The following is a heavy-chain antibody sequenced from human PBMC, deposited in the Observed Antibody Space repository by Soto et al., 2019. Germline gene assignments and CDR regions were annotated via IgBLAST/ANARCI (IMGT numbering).Heavy chain of an antibody. V-gene: IGHV4-30-4*01. Sequence: SETLSITSTVSGGSISSGDYYWSWVRQPPGKGLEWIGYIYYSGSTYYNPSLKSRVTISVDTSKNQFSLKLSSVTAADTAVYYCARYGYYDSSGYFDYWGQGTLVTVSS. D-gene: IGHD3-22*01. CDR1: GGSISSGDYY. CDR3: ARYGYYDSSGYFDY. CDR2: IYYSGST. J-gene: IGHJ4*02.